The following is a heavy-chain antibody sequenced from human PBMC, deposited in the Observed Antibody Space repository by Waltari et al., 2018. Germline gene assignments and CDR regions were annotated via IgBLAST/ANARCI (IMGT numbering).Heavy chain of an antibody. D-gene: IGHD3-16*02. CDR3: AKGSKREGFRITFGGVIVKFGYFDY. V-gene: IGHV3-23*01. Sequence: EVQLLESGGGLVQPGGSLRLYCAASGFTFSSYAMSWVRQAPGKGLEWVSDISGSGGSTYYADSVKGRFTISRDNSKNTLYLQMNSLRAEDTAVYYCAKGSKREGFRITFGGVIVKFGYFDYWGQGTLVTVSS. J-gene: IGHJ4*02. CDR1: GFTFSSYA. CDR2: ISGSGGST.